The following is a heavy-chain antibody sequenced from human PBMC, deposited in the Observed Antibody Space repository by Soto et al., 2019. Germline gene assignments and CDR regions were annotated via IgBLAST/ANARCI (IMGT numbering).Heavy chain of an antibody. CDR3: ARDVGSGDPRCLFDY. V-gene: IGHV3-48*02. J-gene: IGHJ4*02. Sequence: EVQLVESGGGLAQPGGSLRLSCADSGFTFSSHSMNWVRQAPGKGLEWVSYISSSSSTIYYADSVKGRFTISRDNAKNSLYLRMNSLRDEDTAVYYCARDVGSGDPRCLFDYWGQGTLVTVSS. CDR2: ISSSSSTI. CDR1: GFTFSSHS. D-gene: IGHD4-17*01.